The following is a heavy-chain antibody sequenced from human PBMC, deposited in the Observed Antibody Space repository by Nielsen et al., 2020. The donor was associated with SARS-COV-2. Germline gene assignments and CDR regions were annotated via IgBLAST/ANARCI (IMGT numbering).Heavy chain of an antibody. D-gene: IGHD1-26*01. CDR2: ISWNSGSI. CDR3: AKDSWGSYYGGAFDI. J-gene: IGHJ3*02. CDR1: GFTFDDYA. Sequence: GGSLRLSCAASGFTFDDYAMHWVRQAPGKGLEWVSGISWNSGSIGYADSVKGRFTISRDNAKNSLYLQMNSLRAEDTALYYCAKDSWGSYYGGAFDIWGQGTMVTVSS. V-gene: IGHV3-9*01.